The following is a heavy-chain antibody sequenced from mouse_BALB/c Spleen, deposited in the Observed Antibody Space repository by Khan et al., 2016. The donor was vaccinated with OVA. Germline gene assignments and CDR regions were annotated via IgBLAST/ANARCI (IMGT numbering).Heavy chain of an antibody. CDR1: GYTFTTYW. CDR2: INPTSGYT. Sequence: VQLQQSGAELAKPGASVKMSCKASGYTFTTYWMHWVKQRPGQGLEWIGYINPTSGYTDYNPKFKDKATLTADKSSSTAYMQLSSLTSDDSAVYYCARDRSDYWGQGTTLTVSS. CDR3: ARDRSDY. V-gene: IGHV1-7*01. J-gene: IGHJ2*01.